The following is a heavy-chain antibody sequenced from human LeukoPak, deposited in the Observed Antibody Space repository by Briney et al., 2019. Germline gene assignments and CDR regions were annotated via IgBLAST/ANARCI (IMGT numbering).Heavy chain of an antibody. J-gene: IGHJ4*02. CDR3: ARAFYDFLTGYPAYFDY. V-gene: IGHV3-48*01. CDR2: ISDSSTTI. CDR1: GFTFSSYN. D-gene: IGHD3-9*01. Sequence: GGSLRLSCAASGFTFSSYNMNWVRQAPGKGLEWVSYISDSSTTIYYADSVKGRFTISRDNAKNSLYLQMNSLRAEDTAVYYCARAFYDFLTGYPAYFDYWGQGTLVTVSS.